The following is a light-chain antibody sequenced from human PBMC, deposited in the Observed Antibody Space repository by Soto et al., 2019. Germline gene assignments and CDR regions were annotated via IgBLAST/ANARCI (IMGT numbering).Light chain of an antibody. J-gene: IGKJ5*01. Sequence: DIQMTQSPSSLSASVGDRVTITCRASQDISVYLAWYQQKPGKVPKLLIYSASTLQSGVPSRFSGSGSGIDFTLTISSLQPEDVATYYCQKFNTAPLTCGQGTRLEIK. V-gene: IGKV1-27*01. CDR3: QKFNTAPLT. CDR1: QDISVY. CDR2: SAS.